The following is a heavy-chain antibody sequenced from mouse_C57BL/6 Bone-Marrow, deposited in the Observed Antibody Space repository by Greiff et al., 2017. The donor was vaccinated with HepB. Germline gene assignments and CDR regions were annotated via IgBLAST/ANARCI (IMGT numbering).Heavy chain of an antibody. CDR2: IHPNSGST. Sequence: QVQLQQPGAELVKPGASVKLSCKASGYTFTSYWMHWVKQRPGQGLEWIGMIHPNSGSTNYNEKFKSRATLTVDKSSSTAYMQLSSLTSEDSAVYYCARPLITTVVARGFDYWGQGTTLTVSS. D-gene: IGHD1-1*01. CDR1: GYTFTSYW. CDR3: ARPLITTVVARGFDY. V-gene: IGHV1-64*01. J-gene: IGHJ2*01.